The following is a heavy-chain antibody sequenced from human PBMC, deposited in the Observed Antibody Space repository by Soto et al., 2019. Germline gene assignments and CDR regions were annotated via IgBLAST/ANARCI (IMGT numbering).Heavy chain of an antibody. D-gene: IGHD5-18*01. CDR2: IIPIFGTA. CDR1: GGTFSSYA. Sequence: ASVKVSCKASGGTFSSYAISWVRQAPGQGLEWMGGIIPIFGTANYAQKFQGRVTITADKSTSTAYMELSSLRSEDTAVYYCARVGPIQLWLRPYYYYGMDVWGQGTTVTVSS. V-gene: IGHV1-69*06. J-gene: IGHJ6*02. CDR3: ARVGPIQLWLRPYYYYGMDV.